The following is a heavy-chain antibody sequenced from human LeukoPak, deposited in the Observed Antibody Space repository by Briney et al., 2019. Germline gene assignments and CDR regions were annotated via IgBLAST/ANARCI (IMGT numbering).Heavy chain of an antibody. J-gene: IGHJ4*02. D-gene: IGHD4-17*01. V-gene: IGHV1-69*13. CDR1: GGTFSTYA. CDR2: LIPNFGTA. CDR3: ARVRVSGVDFGDYDEEF. Sequence: SVKVSCKASGGTFSTYAITWVRQAPGQGLEWMGGLIPNFGTARGAQKFQGRVTITADESTSTAYMELSSLRSEDTAVYYCARVRVSGVDFGDYDEEFWGQGTLVTVSS.